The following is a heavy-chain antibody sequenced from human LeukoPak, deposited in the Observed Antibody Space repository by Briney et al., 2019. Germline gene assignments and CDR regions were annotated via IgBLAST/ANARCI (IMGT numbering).Heavy chain of an antibody. CDR1: GGTFSSYA. V-gene: IGHV1-69*13. CDR2: IIPIFGTA. Sequence: ASVKVSCKASGGTFSSYAISWVRQAPGQGLEWMGRIIPIFGTANYAQKFQGRVTITADESTSTAYMELSSLRSEDTAVYYCARNWNDHPSYYYYMDVWGKGTTVTVSS. CDR3: ARNWNDHPSYYYYMDV. J-gene: IGHJ6*03. D-gene: IGHD1-1*01.